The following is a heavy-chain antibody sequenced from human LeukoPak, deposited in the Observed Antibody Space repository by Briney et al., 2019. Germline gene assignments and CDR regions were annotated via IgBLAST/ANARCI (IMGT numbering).Heavy chain of an antibody. CDR1: GYTFTSYA. CDR3: ARDPHDYDSSGYPNYYFDY. Sequence: ASVKVSCKASGYTFTSYAMHWVRQAPGQRLEWMGWINAGNGNTKYSQKFQGRVTITRDTSASTAYMELSSLRSEDTAVYYCARDPHDYDSSGYPNYYFDYWGQGTLVAVSS. D-gene: IGHD3-22*01. V-gene: IGHV1-3*01. J-gene: IGHJ4*02. CDR2: INAGNGNT.